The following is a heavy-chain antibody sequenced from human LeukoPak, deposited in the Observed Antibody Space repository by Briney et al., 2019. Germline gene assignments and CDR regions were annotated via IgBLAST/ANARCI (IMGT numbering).Heavy chain of an antibody. J-gene: IGHJ4*02. V-gene: IGHV1-8*03. CDR2: MNPNSGNT. D-gene: IGHD1-26*01. CDR1: GYTFTSCD. CDR3: ARARANSDFDY. Sequence: GASVKVSCKASGYTFTSCDINWVRQATGQGLEWMGWMNPNSGNTGYAQKFQGRVTITRNTPISTAYMELSSLRSEDTAVYYCARARANSDFDYWGQGTLVTVSS.